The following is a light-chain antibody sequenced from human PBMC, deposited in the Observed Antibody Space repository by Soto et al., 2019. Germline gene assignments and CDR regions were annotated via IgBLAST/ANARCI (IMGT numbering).Light chain of an antibody. J-gene: IGKJ1*01. CDR3: QQFEDWPT. CDR2: AAS. V-gene: IGKV3-20*01. CDR1: QSVSSSY. Sequence: EIVLTQSPGTLSLSPGERATLSCRASQSVSSSYLVWHQQKPGQAPRLLIYAASRRATGIPDRFSGSRSGTEFTLTISSLQSEDFGVYYCQQFEDWPTFGQGTKVDIK.